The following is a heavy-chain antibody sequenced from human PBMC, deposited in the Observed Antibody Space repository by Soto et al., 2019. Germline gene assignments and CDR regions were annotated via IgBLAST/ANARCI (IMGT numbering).Heavy chain of an antibody. CDR3: ARGLLHYYDSSGYVDY. V-gene: IGHV3-30-3*01. CDR1: GYTLTELP. CDR2: ISYDGSNK. J-gene: IGHJ4*02. D-gene: IGHD3-22*01. Sequence: SCKVSGYTLTELPIHWVRQAPGKGLEWVAVISYDGSNKYYADSVKGRFTISRDNSKNTLYLQMNSLRAEDTAVYYCARGLLHYYDSSGYVDYWGQGTLVTVSS.